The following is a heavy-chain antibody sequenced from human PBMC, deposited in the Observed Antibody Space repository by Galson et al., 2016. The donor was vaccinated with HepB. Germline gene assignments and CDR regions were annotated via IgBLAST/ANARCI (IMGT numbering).Heavy chain of an antibody. J-gene: IGHJ3*02. V-gene: IGHV3-23*01. CDR2: ISGSCGST. CDR1: GFTFSSYA. D-gene: IGHD3-3*01. Sequence: SLRLSCAASGFTFSSYAMSWARQAPGKGLEWVANISGSCGSTYYADSVKGRFTITRDNSKNILYLQMNSLRGEDTAVYYCAKDVYYDLWSGYRADAFDIWGQGTMVTVSS. CDR3: AKDVYYDLWSGYRADAFDI.